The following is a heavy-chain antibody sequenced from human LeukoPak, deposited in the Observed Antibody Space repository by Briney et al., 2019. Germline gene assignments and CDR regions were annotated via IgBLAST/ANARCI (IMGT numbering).Heavy chain of an antibody. CDR2: IYYSGST. V-gene: IGHV4-59*11. Sequence: SETLSLTCTVSGGSISSHYWSWFRQPPGKGLEWIGYIYYSGSTNYNPSLKSRVTILVDTSKNQFYLKLSSVTAADTAVYYCASLLGMYNWFDPGGQGTLVTVSS. CDR1: GGSISSHY. CDR3: ASLLGMYNWFDP. D-gene: IGHD1-26*01. J-gene: IGHJ5*02.